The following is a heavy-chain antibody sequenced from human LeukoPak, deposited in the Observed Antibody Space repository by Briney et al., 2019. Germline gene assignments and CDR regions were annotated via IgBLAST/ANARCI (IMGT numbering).Heavy chain of an antibody. CDR1: GGSISSYY. J-gene: IGHJ4*01. V-gene: IGHV4-59*08. CDR2: IYYSGST. Sequence: PSETLSLTCTVSGGSISSYYWSWIRQPPGKGLEWIGYIYYSGSTNYNPSLRGRVTISIDTSKKQFSLEVTSVTAADTAVYFCARRKRGSGGPFDSWGHGTLVTVSS. CDR3: ARRKRGSGGPFDS. D-gene: IGHD6-19*01.